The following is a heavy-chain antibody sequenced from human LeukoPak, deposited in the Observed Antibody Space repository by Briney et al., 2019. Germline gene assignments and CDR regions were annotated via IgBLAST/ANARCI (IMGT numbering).Heavy chain of an antibody. CDR1: GGSISSYY. CDR2: IYYSVST. D-gene: IGHD6-13*01. V-gene: IGHV4-59*01. Sequence: SETLSLTCTVSGGSISSYYWSWIRQPPGKGLEWIGYIYYSVSTNYNRSLKSRVTISVDTSKNQFSLKLSSVTAADTAVYYCARQSSSWFYWYFDLWGRGTLVTVSS. CDR3: ARQSSSWFYWYFDL. J-gene: IGHJ2*01.